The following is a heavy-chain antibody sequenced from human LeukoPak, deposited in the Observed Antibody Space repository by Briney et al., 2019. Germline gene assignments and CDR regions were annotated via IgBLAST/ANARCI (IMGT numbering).Heavy chain of an antibody. CDR3: TTDRLAVAGTCYFDY. Sequence: GGSPRLSCAASGFTFSNAWMSWVRQAPGKGLEWVGRIKSKTDGGTTDYAAPVKGRFTISRDDSKNTLYLQMNSLKTEDTAVYYCTTDRLAVAGTCYFDYWGQGTLVTVSS. V-gene: IGHV3-15*01. CDR2: IKSKTDGGTT. J-gene: IGHJ4*02. D-gene: IGHD6-19*01. CDR1: GFTFSNAW.